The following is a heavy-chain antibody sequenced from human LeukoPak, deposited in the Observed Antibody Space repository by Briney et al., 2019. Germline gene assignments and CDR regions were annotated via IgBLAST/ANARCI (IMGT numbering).Heavy chain of an antibody. D-gene: IGHD3-10*01. V-gene: IGHV4-59*08. CDR3: ARHLDYYGSGTYEY. Sequence: SETLSLTCTVSGGSISSYYWSWIRQPPGKGLEWIGYIHSSGYTNYNPSLKSRVTMSIDTSKNQFSLKLSSATAADTAVYYCARHLDYYGSGTYEYWGQGTLVTVSS. J-gene: IGHJ4*02. CDR1: GGSISSYY. CDR2: IHSSGYT.